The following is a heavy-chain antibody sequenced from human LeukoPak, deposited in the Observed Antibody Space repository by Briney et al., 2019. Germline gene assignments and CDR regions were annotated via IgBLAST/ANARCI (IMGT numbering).Heavy chain of an antibody. CDR3: ARGQWGHFMVRGVIMTTYFDY. CDR2: IYYSGST. Sequence: SETLSLTCTVSGGSISSYYWSWIRQPPGKGLEWIGYIYYSGSTNYNPSLKSRVTISVDTSKNQFSLKLSSVTAADTAVYYWARGQWGHFMVRGVIMTTYFDYWGQGTLVTVSS. CDR1: GGSISSYY. D-gene: IGHD3-10*01. J-gene: IGHJ4*02. V-gene: IGHV4-59*01.